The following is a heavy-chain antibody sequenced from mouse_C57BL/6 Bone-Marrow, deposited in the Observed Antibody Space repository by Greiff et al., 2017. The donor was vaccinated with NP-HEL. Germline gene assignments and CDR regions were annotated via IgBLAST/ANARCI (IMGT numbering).Heavy chain of an antibody. CDR3: TTGYDYFDY. Sequence: VQLHQSGAELVRPGASVKLSCTASGFNIKDDYMHWVKQRPEQGLEWIGWIDPENGDTEYASKFQGKATIPADTSSNTAYLQLSSLTSEDTAVYYCTTGYDYFDYWGQGTTLTVSS. V-gene: IGHV14-4*01. J-gene: IGHJ2*01. D-gene: IGHD2-3*01. CDR2: IDPENGDT. CDR1: GFNIKDDY.